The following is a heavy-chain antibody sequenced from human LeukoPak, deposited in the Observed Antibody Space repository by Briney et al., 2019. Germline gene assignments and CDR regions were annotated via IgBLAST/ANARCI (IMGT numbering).Heavy chain of an antibody. D-gene: IGHD5-12*01. CDR2: NYYTGST. CDR3: ARQGGGYD. V-gene: IGHV4-59*08. J-gene: IGHJ4*02. Sequence: SEALSLTCTVSGGSISRHYWMWIRQPPGKGLEWLGYNYYTGSTNYNSSLGGRITILIDTSKNQFSLTLTSVTAADTAVYYCARQGGGYDWGQGILVTVSS. CDR1: GGSISRHY.